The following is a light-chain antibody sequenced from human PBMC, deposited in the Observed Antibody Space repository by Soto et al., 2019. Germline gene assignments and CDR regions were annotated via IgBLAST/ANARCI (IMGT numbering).Light chain of an antibody. Sequence: TVVTQEPSLTVFPGGTVTLTCASNTGAVTSEHYPTWLQQKPGQAPRALSYSTSNRHSWTPARFSGSLFGGRAALTLSGVQPEDGADYYCLLHYGGAQVWMFGGGTKVTV. CDR3: LLHYGGAQVWM. V-gene: IGLV7-43*01. J-gene: IGLJ3*02. CDR2: STS. CDR1: TGAVTSEHY.